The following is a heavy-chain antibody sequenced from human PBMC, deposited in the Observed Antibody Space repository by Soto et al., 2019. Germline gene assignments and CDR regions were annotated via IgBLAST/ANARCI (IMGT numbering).Heavy chain of an antibody. Sequence: PGGSLRLSCAASGFTFSSYGMHWVRQAPGKGLEWVAVISYDGSNKYYADSVKGRFTISRDNSKNTLYLQMNSLRAEDTAVYYCARHGMDYYDSSGYYYSPYYFDYWGQGTLVTVSS. J-gene: IGHJ4*02. D-gene: IGHD3-22*01. CDR3: ARHGMDYYDSSGYYYSPYYFDY. V-gene: IGHV3-30*03. CDR2: ISYDGSNK. CDR1: GFTFSSYG.